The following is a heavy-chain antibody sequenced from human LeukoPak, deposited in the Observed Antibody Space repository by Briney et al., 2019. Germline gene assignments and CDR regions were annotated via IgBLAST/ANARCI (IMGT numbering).Heavy chain of an antibody. D-gene: IGHD2-2*02. J-gene: IGHJ5*02. CDR2: INPSVGST. V-gene: IGHV1-46*01. CDR3: ARDRYCSSTSCYTVYNWFDP. Sequence: GASVKVSCKASGYTFTSYYMHWVRQAPGQGLEWMGIINPSVGSTSYAQKFQGRVTMTTDMSTSTAYMELSSLRSEDTAVYYCARDRYCSSTSCYTVYNWFDPWCQGTVVTVSS. CDR1: GYTFTSYY.